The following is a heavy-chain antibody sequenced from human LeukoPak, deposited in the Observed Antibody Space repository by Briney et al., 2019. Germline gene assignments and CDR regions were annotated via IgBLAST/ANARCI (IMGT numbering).Heavy chain of an antibody. V-gene: IGHV3-23*01. CDR1: GFTFSSYA. J-gene: IGHJ4*02. CDR2: ITNGGTT. Sequence: PGGSLRLSCTASGFTFSSYAMNWVRQVPGKGLDWVSVITNGGTTYYADSVKGRFTISRDNSKSTLFLQMNSLRAEDTAIYYCTKDLSALQWAGDETTVTEGYWGQGTLVTVSS. D-gene: IGHD4-17*01. CDR3: TKDLSALQWAGDETTVTEGY.